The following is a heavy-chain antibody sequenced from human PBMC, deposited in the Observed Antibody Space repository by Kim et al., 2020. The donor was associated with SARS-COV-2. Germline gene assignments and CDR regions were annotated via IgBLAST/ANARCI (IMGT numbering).Heavy chain of an antibody. Sequence: GGSLRLSCAVSGFSFRHYAVGWVRQAPGKGLELVSTFSGSAGRTYFADSLKGRFTVSSDNSKNTLYLQMDSLRVEDTAMYYCAKGKGDNVIDWFDSWGQGTLVTVSS. CDR2: FSGSAGRT. CDR1: GFSFRHYA. D-gene: IGHD2-21*02. V-gene: IGHV3-23*01. CDR3: AKGKGDNVIDWFDS. J-gene: IGHJ5*01.